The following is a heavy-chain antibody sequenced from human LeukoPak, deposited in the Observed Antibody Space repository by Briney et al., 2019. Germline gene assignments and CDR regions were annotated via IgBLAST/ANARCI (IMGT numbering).Heavy chain of an antibody. CDR1: GFTFSSCS. Sequence: GGSLRLSCAASGFTFSSCSMNWVRQAPGKGLEWVSYISSSSSNMYYADSVKGRFTISRDSAKNSLYLQMNSLRAEDTAVYYCAREYSSSSGRSFDYWGQGTLVIVSS. J-gene: IGHJ4*02. D-gene: IGHD6-6*01. CDR3: AREYSSSSGRSFDY. CDR2: ISSSSSNM. V-gene: IGHV3-48*01.